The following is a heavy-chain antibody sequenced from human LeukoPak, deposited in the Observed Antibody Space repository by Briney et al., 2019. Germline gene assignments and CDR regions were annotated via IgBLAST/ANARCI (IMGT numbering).Heavy chain of an antibody. J-gene: IGHJ4*02. V-gene: IGHV1-2*02. D-gene: IGHD6-19*01. Sequence: ASVKVSCKSSGYTFTGYYIHWVRQAPGQGLDWMGWINPNNGGTNFAQKFQGRVTMTRDTSISTAYVELSRVTYDDTAVYYCAIGYSDGWYIAYWGQGTPVTVSS. CDR3: AIGYSDGWYIAY. CDR2: INPNNGGT. CDR1: GYTFTGYY.